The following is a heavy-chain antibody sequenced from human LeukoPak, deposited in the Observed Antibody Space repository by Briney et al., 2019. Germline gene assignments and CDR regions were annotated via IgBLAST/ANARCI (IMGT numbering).Heavy chain of an antibody. CDR1: GGSISSYY. D-gene: IGHD3-10*01. V-gene: IGHV4-4*07. CDR2: IYTSGST. J-gene: IGHJ4*02. Sequence: SETLSLTCTVSGGSISSYYWSWIRQPAGKGLEWIGRIYTSGSTNYNPSLKSRVTISVDTSKNQFSLKLSSVTAADTAVYYCARGPLGWFGESRPLDYWGQGTLVTVSS. CDR3: ARGPLGWFGESRPLDY.